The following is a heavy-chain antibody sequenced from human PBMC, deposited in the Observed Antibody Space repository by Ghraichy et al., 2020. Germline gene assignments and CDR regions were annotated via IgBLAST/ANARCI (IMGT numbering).Heavy chain of an antibody. CDR1: GDSIISNNW. CDR2: IFHSGST. Sequence: SETLSLTCAVSGDSIISNNWWSWVRQPPGKGLEWIGEIFHSGSTNYNPSLKSRITISLDKSKNQFSLKMTSVTATDTVVYYCAREIDQLRYFDSWGQGTLVTVSS. CDR3: AREIDQLRYFDS. D-gene: IGHD2-2*01. J-gene: IGHJ4*02. V-gene: IGHV4-4*02.